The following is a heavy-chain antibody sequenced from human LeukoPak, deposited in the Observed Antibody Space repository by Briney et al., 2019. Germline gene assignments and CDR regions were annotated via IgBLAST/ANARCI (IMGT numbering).Heavy chain of an antibody. D-gene: IGHD3-22*01. CDR2: IIPIFGTA. CDR3: ARDRGYYYDSNGCSLDY. J-gene: IGHJ4*02. Sequence: ASVKVSCKASGGTFSSYTISWVRQAPGQGLEWMGGIIPIFGTANYAQKFQGRVTITADKSTTTAYMELSSLRFEDTAVYYCARDRGYYYDSNGCSLDYWGQGTLVTVSS. V-gene: IGHV1-69*06. CDR1: GGTFSSYT.